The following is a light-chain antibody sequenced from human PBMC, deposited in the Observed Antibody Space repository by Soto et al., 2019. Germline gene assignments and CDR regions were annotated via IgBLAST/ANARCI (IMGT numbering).Light chain of an antibody. CDR3: QQYESLPLT. Sequence: DIHITQSPSSLSSSVGDRVTITCRASQSISSYLNWYQQKPGKAPKLLIYDASDLETGVPSRFSGSGSGTGFTFTISSLQPEDFATYYCQQYESLPLTFGQGTRLEI. CDR2: DAS. V-gene: IGKV1-33*01. J-gene: IGKJ5*01. CDR1: QSISSY.